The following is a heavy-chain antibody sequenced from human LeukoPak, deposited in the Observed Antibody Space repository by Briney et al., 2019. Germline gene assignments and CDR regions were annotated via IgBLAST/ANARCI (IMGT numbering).Heavy chain of an antibody. CDR1: GGSISSGSYY. J-gene: IGHJ4*02. Sequence: SETLSLTCTVSGGSISSGSYYWSWIRQPPGKGLEWIGEINHSGSTNYNPSLKSRVTISLDTSKNQFSLKLSSVTAADTAVYYCARSTWLLDKWGQGTLVTVSS. V-gene: IGHV4-61*01. CDR2: INHSGST. D-gene: IGHD3-22*01. CDR3: ARSTWLLDK.